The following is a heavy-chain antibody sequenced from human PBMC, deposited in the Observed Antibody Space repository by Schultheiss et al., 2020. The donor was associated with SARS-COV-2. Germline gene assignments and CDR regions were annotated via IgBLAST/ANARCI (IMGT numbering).Heavy chain of an antibody. V-gene: IGHV4-34*09. Sequence: LRLSCAVYGGSFSGYYWSWIRQPPGKGLEWIGEINHSGSTNYNPSLKSRVTISVDTSKNQFSLKLSSVTAADTAVYYCARVIDSSGYYRDAFDIWGQGTMVTVSS. CDR1: GGSFSGYY. J-gene: IGHJ3*02. CDR3: ARVIDSSGYYRDAFDI. D-gene: IGHD3-22*01. CDR2: INHSGST.